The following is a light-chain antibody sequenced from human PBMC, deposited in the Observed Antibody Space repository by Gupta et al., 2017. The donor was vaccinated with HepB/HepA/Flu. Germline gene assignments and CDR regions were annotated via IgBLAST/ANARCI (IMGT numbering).Light chain of an antibody. J-gene: IGKJ1*01. CDR3: QQYHDWPQT. V-gene: IGKV3-15*01. Sequence: EIVMTQSPATLSVSPGERATLSCRASHRLYSNLAWYQQRPGQAPRLVIYAVSTRATGVPARFSGSRSGTEFTLTISHLQSEDFALYYCQQYHDWPQTFGQGTKVEIK. CDR2: AVS. CDR1: HRLYSN.